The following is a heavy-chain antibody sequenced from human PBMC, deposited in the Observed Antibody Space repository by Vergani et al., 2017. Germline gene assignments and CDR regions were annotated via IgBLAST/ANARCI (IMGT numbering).Heavy chain of an antibody. D-gene: IGHD2-8*01. Sequence: QVQLVESGGGVVQPGRSLRLSCAASGFTFSSYGMHWVRQAPSKGLEWVAVIWYDGSNKYYADSVKGRFTISRDNSKNTLYLQMNSLRAEDTAVYYCARDPRIRMGHYGMDVWGQGTTVTVSS. J-gene: IGHJ6*02. V-gene: IGHV3-33*01. CDR3: ARDPRIRMGHYGMDV. CDR2: IWYDGSNK. CDR1: GFTFSSYG.